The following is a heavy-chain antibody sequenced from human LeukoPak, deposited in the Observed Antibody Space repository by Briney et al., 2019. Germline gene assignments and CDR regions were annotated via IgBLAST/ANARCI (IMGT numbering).Heavy chain of an antibody. CDR1: GGSICSSSYY. V-gene: IGHV4-39*01. CDR2: IYYSGST. Sequence: SETLSLTCTVSGGSICSSSYYWGWIRQPPGKGLEWIGSIYYSGSTYYNPSLKSRVTISVDTSKNQFSLKLSSVTAADTAVYYCARQETNYDILTGTTDYWGQGTLVTVSS. J-gene: IGHJ4*02. D-gene: IGHD3-9*01. CDR3: ARQETNYDILTGTTDY.